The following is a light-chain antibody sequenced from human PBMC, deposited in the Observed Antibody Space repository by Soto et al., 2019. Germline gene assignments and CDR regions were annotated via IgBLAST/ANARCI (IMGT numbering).Light chain of an antibody. J-gene: IGLJ2*01. V-gene: IGLV4-69*01. Sequence: QLVLTQSPSASASLGASVKLTCTLSSGHSSYAIAWHQQQPEKGPRYLMKLNSDGSHRKGDGIPDRFSGSSSGTERYLTISSLQSEDEADYYCQTWGTGIAVFGGGTKVTVL. CDR1: SGHSSYA. CDR3: QTWGTGIAV. CDR2: LNSDGSH.